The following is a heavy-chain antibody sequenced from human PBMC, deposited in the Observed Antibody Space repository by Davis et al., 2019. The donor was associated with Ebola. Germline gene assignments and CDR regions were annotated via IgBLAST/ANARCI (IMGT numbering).Heavy chain of an antibody. CDR2: IIPMLGTA. V-gene: IGHV1-69*13. Sequence: SVKVSCKASGGTFSSYAISWVRQAPGQGLEWMGGIIPMLGTANYAQTFQGRVTITADESTSTAYVEVNSLKSEDTAIYYCASPRLGGSYYYGMDVWGQGTTVIVSS. D-gene: IGHD7-27*01. CDR3: ASPRLGGSYYYGMDV. CDR1: GGTFSSYA. J-gene: IGHJ6*02.